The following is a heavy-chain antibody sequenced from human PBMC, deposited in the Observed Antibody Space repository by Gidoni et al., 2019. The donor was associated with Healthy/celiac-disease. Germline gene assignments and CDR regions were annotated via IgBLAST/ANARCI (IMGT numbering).Heavy chain of an antibody. Sequence: QVQLVQSGAEVKKPGASVKVSCKASGYTFTGYYMHWVRQAPGQGLEWMGWINPNRGGTNYAQKFPGRVTMTSDTSISTAYLELRRLRSDDTAVYYCARAQLVGDNEEEHWGQGTLVTVSS. CDR3: ARAQLVGDNEEEH. J-gene: IGHJ1*01. D-gene: IGHD6-13*01. CDR2: INPNRGGT. V-gene: IGHV1-2*02. CDR1: GYTFTGYY.